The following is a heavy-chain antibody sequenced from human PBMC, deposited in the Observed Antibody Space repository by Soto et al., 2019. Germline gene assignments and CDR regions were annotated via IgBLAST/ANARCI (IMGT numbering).Heavy chain of an antibody. D-gene: IGHD3-10*01. V-gene: IGHV3-30*18. CDR1: GFTFSSYG. CDR3: AKTSTLWFGELLGMDV. J-gene: IGHJ6*02. CDR2: ISYDGSNK. Sequence: GGSLRLFCAASGFTFSSYGMHWVRQAPGKGLEWVAVISYDGSNKYYADSVKGRFTISRDNSKNTLYLQMNSLRAEDTAVYYCAKTSTLWFGELLGMDVWGQGTTVTVSS.